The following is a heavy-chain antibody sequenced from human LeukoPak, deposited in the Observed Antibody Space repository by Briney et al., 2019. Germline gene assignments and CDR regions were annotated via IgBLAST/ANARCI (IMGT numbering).Heavy chain of an antibody. CDR3: ARGRLARSPYFDY. J-gene: IGHJ4*02. V-gene: IGHV4-4*02. CDR2: IYHSGST. D-gene: IGHD6-19*01. Sequence: SETLSLTCAVSGGSISSSNWWSWVRQPPGKGLEWIGEIYHSGSTNYNPSLKSRVTISVDKSKNQFSLKLSSVTAADTAVYYCARGRLARSPYFDYWGQGTLVTVSS. CDR1: GGSISSSNW.